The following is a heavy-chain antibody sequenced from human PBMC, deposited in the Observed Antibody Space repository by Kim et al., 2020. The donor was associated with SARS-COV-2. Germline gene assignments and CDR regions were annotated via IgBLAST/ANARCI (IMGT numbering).Heavy chain of an antibody. J-gene: IGHJ4*02. Sequence: SETLSLTCTVSGGSISSYYWSWIRQPPGKGLEWIGYIYYSGSTNYNPSLKSRVTISVDTSTNQFSLKLSSVTAADTAVYYCARAPWRKDYFDYWGQGALVTVSS. V-gene: IGHV4-59*01. CDR2: IYYSGST. CDR3: ARAPWRKDYFDY. CDR1: GGSISSYY.